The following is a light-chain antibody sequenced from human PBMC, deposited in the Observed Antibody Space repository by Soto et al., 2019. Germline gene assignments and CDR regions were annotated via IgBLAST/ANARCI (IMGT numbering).Light chain of an antibody. V-gene: IGKV3-11*01. Sequence: EVVLTQSPATLSLSPGQRATLSCRASRSVSTYLAWYQQKPGQAPRLLIYDASKRGTGIPARFSGSGSGTDFTLTISSLEPEDFAVYYCQQRSNWGLTFGGGTKVEIK. CDR3: QQRSNWGLT. CDR2: DAS. J-gene: IGKJ4*01. CDR1: RSVSTY.